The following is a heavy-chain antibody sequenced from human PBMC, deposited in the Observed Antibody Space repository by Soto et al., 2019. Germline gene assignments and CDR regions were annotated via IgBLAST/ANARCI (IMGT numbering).Heavy chain of an antibody. J-gene: IGHJ6*02. CDR2: IYPGDSDT. D-gene: IGHD2-2*01. Sequence: GESLKISCTGSGFTFTTYYIAWVRLMPGRGLEWMGIIYPGDSDTRYNSSFEGQVTISADKSISTAYLQRSSLKASDTAMYYCARHGRYCSSTRCWGSYYYYYGMDVWGQGTTVTVSS. V-gene: IGHV5-51*01. CDR3: ARHGRYCSSTRCWGSYYYYYGMDV. CDR1: GFTFTTYY.